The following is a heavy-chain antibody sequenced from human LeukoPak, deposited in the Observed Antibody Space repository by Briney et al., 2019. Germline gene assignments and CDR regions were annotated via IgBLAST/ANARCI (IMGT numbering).Heavy chain of an antibody. J-gene: IGHJ4*02. CDR3: TNQEYYSDS. V-gene: IGHV3-73*01. Sequence: GGSLRLSCATSGFTFSGSAMHWVRQASGKGLDWVGRIRTKDYNYATAYAVSVKGRFTISRDDSKNTAYLQMNSLKTEDTAVYYCTNQEYYSDSWGQGTLVTVSS. CDR1: GFTFSGSA. D-gene: IGHD3-16*01. CDR2: IRTKDYNYAT.